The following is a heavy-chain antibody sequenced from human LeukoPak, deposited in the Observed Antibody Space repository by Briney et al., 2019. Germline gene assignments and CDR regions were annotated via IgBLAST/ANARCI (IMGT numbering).Heavy chain of an antibody. Sequence: PGASLRLSCAASGFTFSSYGMHWVRQAPGKGLEWVAVIWYDGSNKYYADSVKGRFTISRDNSKNTLYLQMNSLRAEDTAVYYCATSQDTAMDSIDYWGQGTLVTVSS. CDR1: GFTFSSYG. V-gene: IGHV3-33*01. D-gene: IGHD5-18*01. J-gene: IGHJ4*02. CDR3: ATSQDTAMDSIDY. CDR2: IWYDGSNK.